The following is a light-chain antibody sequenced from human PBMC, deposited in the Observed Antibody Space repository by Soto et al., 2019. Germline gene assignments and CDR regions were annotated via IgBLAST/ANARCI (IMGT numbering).Light chain of an antibody. CDR3: QQYNIWTWT. V-gene: IGKV3-15*01. CDR2: GAS. Sequence: EIVMTQSPATLSMSPGRRATLSCRASQSISTKLAWYQQKPGQAPRLLIYGASTRATGIPARFSGSGSGTEFTLTISSLQSEDFAIYYCQQYNIWTWTFGQGTKVEI. CDR1: QSISTK. J-gene: IGKJ1*01.